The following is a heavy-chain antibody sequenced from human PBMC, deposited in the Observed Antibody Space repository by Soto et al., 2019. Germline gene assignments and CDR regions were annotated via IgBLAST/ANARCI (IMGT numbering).Heavy chain of an antibody. Sequence: QVQLQESGPGLVKTSDTLSLTCTVSGGSITPYYWSWIRQPPGEGLEWIGYVSYSGRTGYNPSLKSRVSMSIDTSKNEFSLKLTSRTAADAATYYCARQQYAVVTAFDVWGQGTTVAVSS. D-gene: IGHD2-15*01. CDR1: GGSITPYY. V-gene: IGHV4-59*07. CDR3: ARQQYAVVTAFDV. J-gene: IGHJ3*01. CDR2: VSYSGRT.